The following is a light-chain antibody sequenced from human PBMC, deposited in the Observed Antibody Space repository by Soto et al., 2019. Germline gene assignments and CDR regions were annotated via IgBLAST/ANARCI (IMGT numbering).Light chain of an antibody. CDR1: QSVRSN. V-gene: IGKV3-11*01. CDR2: GAS. J-gene: IGKJ4*01. Sequence: QSPATVSVCPGERVTLSCRASQSVRSNLAWYQQKPGQSPRLLIYGASTRATGIPARFSGSGSGTDFTLTISSLEPEDFAVYYCQQRSNWLLTFGGGTKVDIK. CDR3: QQRSNWLLT.